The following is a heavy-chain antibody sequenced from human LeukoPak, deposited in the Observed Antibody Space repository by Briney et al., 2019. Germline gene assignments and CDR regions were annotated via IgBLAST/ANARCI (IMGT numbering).Heavy chain of an antibody. D-gene: IGHD3-3*01. J-gene: IGHJ4*02. CDR1: GFTFDGYG. CDR3: ARAATIFGVVTNFDY. CDR2: INWNGGST. Sequence: GGSLRLSCAASGFTFDGYGMSWVRQAPGKGLEWVSGINWNGGSTGYADSVKGRFTISRDNAKNSLYLQMNSLRAEDTAVYYCARAATIFGVVTNFDYWGQGTLVTVSS. V-gene: IGHV3-20*04.